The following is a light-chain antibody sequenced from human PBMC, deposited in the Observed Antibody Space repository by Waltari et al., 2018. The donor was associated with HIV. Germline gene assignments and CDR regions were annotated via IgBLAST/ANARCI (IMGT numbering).Light chain of an antibody. V-gene: IGKV3-11*01. J-gene: IGKJ1*01. Sequence: EIVLTQSPATLSLSPGERATLSCRASQSVGSYLGWYQQKPGQAPRLLIYDTSNRATVIPARFSGSGSGPDFTLTISSLEPEDFAVYYCQQRSDWPPTFGQGTKVEIK. CDR3: QQRSDWPPT. CDR2: DTS. CDR1: QSVGSY.